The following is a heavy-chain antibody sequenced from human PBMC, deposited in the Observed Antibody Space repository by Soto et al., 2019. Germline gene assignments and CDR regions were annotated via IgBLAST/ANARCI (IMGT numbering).Heavy chain of an antibody. CDR2: IYHSGIT. CDR3: ARGWEAHS. Sequence: QVQMQESGPGLVKPSETLSITCTVSGASISSGNHYWSWVRQPPGKGLGWIGNIYHSGITNYNPSLNSGITISTDTCRNQFSLKVNSVTAAYTAVYYCARGWEAHSWGQGTMVTDFS. CDR1: GASISSGNHY. D-gene: IGHD6-19*01. V-gene: IGHV4-61*01. J-gene: IGHJ4*02.